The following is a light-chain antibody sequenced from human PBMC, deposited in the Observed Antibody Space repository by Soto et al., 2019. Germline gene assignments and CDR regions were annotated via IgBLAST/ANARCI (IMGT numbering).Light chain of an antibody. V-gene: IGLV2-8*01. CDR2: EVN. CDR1: SSDVGGYNY. J-gene: IGLJ1*01. CDR3: SSYAGSSNV. Sequence: QSALTQPPSASGSPGQSVAISCTGTSSDVGGYNYVSWYQQHPGKAPKLMIYEVNKRPSGVPDRFPGSKSGNTASLTVSGLQAEDEADYYCSSYAGSSNVFGTGTKLT.